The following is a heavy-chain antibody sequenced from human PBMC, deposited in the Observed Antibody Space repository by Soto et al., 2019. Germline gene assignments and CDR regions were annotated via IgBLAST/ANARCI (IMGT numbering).Heavy chain of an antibody. CDR2: IKQDGSEI. V-gene: IGHV3-7*05. CDR1: GFTFSSYW. CDR3: AKSLSAIPGDS. Sequence: EVQLGESGGGLVHSGGSLRLSGAASGFTFSSYWISCVRQGPGKGPEWVANIKQDGSEIYYVDSVKGRFTISRDNAKSSLYLQMTSLRAEDTAVYHCAKSLSAIPGDSWGQGTLVTVSS. J-gene: IGHJ4*02. D-gene: IGHD2-2*01.